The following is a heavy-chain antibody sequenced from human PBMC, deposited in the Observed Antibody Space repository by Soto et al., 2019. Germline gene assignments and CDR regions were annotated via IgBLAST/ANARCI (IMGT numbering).Heavy chain of an antibody. Sequence: QVQLVESGGGVVQPGRSLRLSCAASGFTFSSYAMHWVRQAPGKGLEWVAVISYDGSNKYYADSVKGRFTISRDNSKNTLYLQMNSLRAEDTAVYYCVRLDIVVVPAASEPWDYWGQGTLVTVSS. V-gene: IGHV3-30-3*01. D-gene: IGHD2-2*01. CDR3: VRLDIVVVPAASEPWDY. CDR1: GFTFSSYA. CDR2: ISYDGSNK. J-gene: IGHJ4*02.